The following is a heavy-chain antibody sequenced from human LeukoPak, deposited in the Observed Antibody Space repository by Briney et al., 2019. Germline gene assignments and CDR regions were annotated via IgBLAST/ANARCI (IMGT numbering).Heavy chain of an antibody. CDR3: ARVYDILTDYSDWFDP. V-gene: IGHV1-2*02. D-gene: IGHD3-9*01. CDR1: GYTFTDYY. J-gene: IGHJ5*02. Sequence: GSVKVSCKASGYTFTDYYMHWVRQTPGQGLEWMGWINPNSGGTNYAQKFQGRVTMTSDTSISTAYMELSRLRSDDTAVYYCARVYDILTDYSDWFDPWGQGTLVTVSS. CDR2: INPNSGGT.